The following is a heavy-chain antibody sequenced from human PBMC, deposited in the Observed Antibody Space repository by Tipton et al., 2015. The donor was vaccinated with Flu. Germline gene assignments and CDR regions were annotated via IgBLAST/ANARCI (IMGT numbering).Heavy chain of an antibody. CDR3: ARDTDYYDSSGYYGDDAFDI. CDR1: GFKFSDYW. Sequence: SLRLSCAASGFKFSDYWMSWVRQAPGKGLEWVANIKADGSAENYADAVKGRFTISRDNAKNSLYLQMNSLRAEDTAVYYCARDTDYYDSSGYYGDDAFDIWGQGTMVTVSS. V-gene: IGHV3-7*01. J-gene: IGHJ3*02. D-gene: IGHD3-22*01. CDR2: IKADGSAE.